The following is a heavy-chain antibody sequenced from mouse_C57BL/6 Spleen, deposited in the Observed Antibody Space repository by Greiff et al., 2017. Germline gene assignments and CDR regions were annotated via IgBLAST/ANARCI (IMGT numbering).Heavy chain of an antibody. CDR2: ISSGSSTI. V-gene: IGHV5-17*01. CDR1: GFTFSDYG. J-gene: IGHJ2*01. CDR3: AVWDFDY. D-gene: IGHD4-1*01. Sequence: DVKLVESGGGLVKPGGSLKLSCAASGFTFSDYGMHWVRQAPEKGLEWVAYISSGSSTIYYADTVKGRFTISRDTAKNTLFLQMTSLRSEDTAMYYCAVWDFDYWGQGTTLTVSS.